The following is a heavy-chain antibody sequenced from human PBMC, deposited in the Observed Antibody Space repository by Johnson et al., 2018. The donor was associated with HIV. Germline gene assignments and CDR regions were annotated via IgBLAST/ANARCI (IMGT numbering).Heavy chain of an antibody. J-gene: IGHJ3*02. CDR3: ARDPAGADAFDI. Sequence: VQLVESGGGLVQPGGSLRLSCAASGFTFSSYWMRWVRQAPGKGLEWVANIKQDGSEKYYVASVKGRFTISRDNAKNSLYLQMNSLRAEDTAVYYCARDPAGADAFDIWGQGTMVTVSS. V-gene: IGHV3-7*05. CDR2: IKQDGSEK. D-gene: IGHD1-14*01. CDR1: GFTFSSYW.